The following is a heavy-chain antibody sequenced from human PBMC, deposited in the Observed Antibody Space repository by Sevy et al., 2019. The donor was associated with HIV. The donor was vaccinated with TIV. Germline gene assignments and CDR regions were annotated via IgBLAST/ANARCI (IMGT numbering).Heavy chain of an antibody. D-gene: IGHD3-22*01. CDR3: AKTNYYDSSGSSIGDYFDY. Sequence: GGSLRLSCAASGFTFSSYAMSWVRQAPGKGLEWVSAISGSGGSTSYADSVKGRFTISRDNAKNTLYLQMNSLRAEDTTVYYCAKTNYYDSSGSSIGDYFDYWGQGTLVTVSS. V-gene: IGHV3-23*01. CDR2: ISGSGGST. J-gene: IGHJ4*02. CDR1: GFTFSSYA.